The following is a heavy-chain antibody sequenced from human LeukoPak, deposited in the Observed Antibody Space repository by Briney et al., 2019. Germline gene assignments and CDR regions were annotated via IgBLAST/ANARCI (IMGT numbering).Heavy chain of an antibody. V-gene: IGHV3-9*01. CDR3: ARTSRRYFDY. Sequence: GGSLRLSCAASGFTFDDYAMHWVRQAPGKGLEWVSGISWNSGSIGYADSVKGRFTISRDNAKNSLYLQMNSLRAEDTALYYCARTSRRYFDYWGQGTLVTVSS. J-gene: IGHJ4*02. CDR1: GFTFDDYA. CDR2: ISWNSGSI.